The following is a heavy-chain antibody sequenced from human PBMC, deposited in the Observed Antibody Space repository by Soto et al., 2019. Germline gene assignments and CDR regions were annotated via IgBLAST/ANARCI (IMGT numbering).Heavy chain of an antibody. CDR1: GFTFSSYA. J-gene: IGHJ6*02. V-gene: IGHV3-64*01. Sequence: GGSLRLSCAASGFTFSSYAMHWVRQAPGKGLEYVSSISSNGGSTYYANSAKGRITISRDNSKNTLYLQMGSLSTEDMAVYYCATPSGPDPYYYGMDVWGQGTTVTVSS. CDR2: ISSNGGST. CDR3: ATPSGPDPYYYGMDV.